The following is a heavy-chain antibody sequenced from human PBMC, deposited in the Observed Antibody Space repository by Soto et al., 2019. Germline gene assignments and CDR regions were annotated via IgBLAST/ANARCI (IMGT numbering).Heavy chain of an antibody. J-gene: IGHJ6*02. V-gene: IGHV4-59*01. CDR3: ARIRGSTIFGVDYYGMDV. CDR2: IYYSGSI. CDR1: GNSISDYY. Sequence: TSETLSLTCTVSGNSISDYYWSWIRQTPGKGLEWIGNIYYSGSISYNPSLERRVTISVDTSNNQFSLELSSVTAADTAVYFCARIRGSTIFGVDYYGMDVWGQGTTVTVSS. D-gene: IGHD3-3*01.